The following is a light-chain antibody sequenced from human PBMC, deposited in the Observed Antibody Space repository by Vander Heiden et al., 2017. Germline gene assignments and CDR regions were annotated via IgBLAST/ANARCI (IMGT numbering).Light chain of an antibody. CDR2: AAS. V-gene: IGKV1-39*01. CDR1: QSISSY. Sequence: DIQRTKSPSSLSASVGDRVTITCRASQSISSYLNWYQQKPGKAPKLLIYAASSLQSGVPSRFSGSGSGTDFTLTISSLQPEDFATYYCQQCDSNPCTFGQGTKVELK. J-gene: IGKJ1*01. CDR3: QQCDSNPCT.